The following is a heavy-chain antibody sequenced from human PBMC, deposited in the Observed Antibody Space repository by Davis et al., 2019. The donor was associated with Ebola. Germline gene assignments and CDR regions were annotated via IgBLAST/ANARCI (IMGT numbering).Heavy chain of an antibody. Sequence: SVPVPRLASVCTLRSPAISSLRPLPEQHLEWQGIFNPSGGSTSYAQKFQGRVTMTRDTSTSTVYMELSSMRSEDTAVYYCARSTYTVTPDYWGQGTLVTVSS. V-gene: IGHV1-46*01. J-gene: IGHJ4*02. CDR2: FNPSGGST. D-gene: IGHD4-17*01. CDR1: VCTLRSPA. CDR3: ARSTYTVTPDY.